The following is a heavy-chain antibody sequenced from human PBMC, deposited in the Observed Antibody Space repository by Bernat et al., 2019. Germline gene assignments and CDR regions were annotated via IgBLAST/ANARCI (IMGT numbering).Heavy chain of an antibody. CDR1: GFSVSVNY. CDR2: IYTGDST. J-gene: IGHJ3*02. Sequence: DVQLVESGGGLFQPGGSLKLSCAASGFSVSVNYMTWFRQAPGRGLEWVSIIYTGDSTYYADSVKGRFTISRDTSKNTLYLQMNSVRVEDTATYFCARIQPSVERHDAFDIWGRGTSVTVSS. D-gene: IGHD1-1*01. V-gene: IGHV3-53*01. CDR3: ARIQPSVERHDAFDI.